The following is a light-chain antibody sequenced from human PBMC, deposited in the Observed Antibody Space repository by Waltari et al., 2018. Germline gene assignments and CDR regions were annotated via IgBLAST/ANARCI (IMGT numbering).Light chain of an antibody. CDR2: GGS. J-gene: IGLJ3*02. V-gene: IGLV1-40*01. CDR3: QSYDTSLSVV. CDR1: GSNIGAGYD. Sequence: QSVLTQPPSVSGAPGQRVTISCTGSGSNIGAGYDVHWYQQLPRAAPKLLIVGGSTGPLGVPDRFFGSTSGTSASLAITGLQAEDEADYYCQSYDTSLSVVFGGGTKLTVL.